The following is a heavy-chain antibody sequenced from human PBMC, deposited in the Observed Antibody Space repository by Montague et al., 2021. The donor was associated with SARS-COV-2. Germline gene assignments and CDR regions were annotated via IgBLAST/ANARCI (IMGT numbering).Heavy chain of an antibody. D-gene: IGHD4-17*01. CDR1: GDSVWSNTAA. J-gene: IGHJ4*02. Sequence: CAISGDSVWSNTAAWNWIRQSPSGGLEWLGRTDYRSKWTSDYATXVEGRISIDPDTSKNQFFLHLRSVTPEDTGVYYGVRDTGSAQAGFDAWGQGTLVTVSS. V-gene: IGHV6-1*01. CDR3: VRDTGSAQAGFDA. CDR2: TDYRSKWTS.